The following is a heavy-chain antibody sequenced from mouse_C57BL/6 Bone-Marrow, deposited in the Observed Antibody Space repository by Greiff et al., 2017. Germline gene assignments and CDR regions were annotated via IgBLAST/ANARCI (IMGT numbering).Heavy chain of an antibody. CDR3: AREDGYYIYYYAMDY. V-gene: IGHV1-64*01. Sequence: QVQLQQPGAELVKPGASVKLSCKASGYTFTSYWMHWVKQRPGQGLEWIGMIQPNSGSTNYNEKFKSKATLTVDKSSSTAYMQLSSLTSEDSAVYYCAREDGYYIYYYAMDYWGQGTSVTVSS. D-gene: IGHD2-3*01. CDR1: GYTFTSYW. CDR2: IQPNSGST. J-gene: IGHJ4*01.